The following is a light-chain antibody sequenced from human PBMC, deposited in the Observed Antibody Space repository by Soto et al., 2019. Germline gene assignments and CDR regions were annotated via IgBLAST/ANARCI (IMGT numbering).Light chain of an antibody. CDR1: QSVSISY. CDR2: GAS. Sequence: EIVLTQSPCTLSLSPWDRATLSFRSIQSVSISYLAWYQQKPGQAPRLLIYGASTRATGIPARFSGSGSGTEFTLTISSLQSEDFAVYYCQQYNNWPLITFGQGTRLEIK. V-gene: IGKV3D-15*01. J-gene: IGKJ5*01. CDR3: QQYNNWPLIT.